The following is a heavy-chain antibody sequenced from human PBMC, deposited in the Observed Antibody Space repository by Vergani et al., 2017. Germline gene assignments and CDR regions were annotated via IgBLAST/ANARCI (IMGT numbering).Heavy chain of an antibody. CDR2: IDWDDSA. CDR3: ARMSITGRADY. D-gene: IGHD1-1*01. Sequence: QVTLRESGPALVKPSQTLTLTCSFSGFSLTTTGVCVAWIRQSPGRALEWLARIDWDDSAYYTTSLKTRLSISKDTSEDQVFLTMTDLDPADTGTYYCARMSITGRADYWGRGTLVTVS. V-gene: IGHV2-70*15. J-gene: IGHJ4*02. CDR1: GFSLTTTGVC.